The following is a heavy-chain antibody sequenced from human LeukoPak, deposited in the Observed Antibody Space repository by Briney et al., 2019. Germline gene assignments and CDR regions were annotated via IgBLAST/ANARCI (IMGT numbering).Heavy chain of an antibody. V-gene: IGHV3-20*04. J-gene: IGHJ4*02. D-gene: IGHD3-3*01. CDR1: GFTFDDYG. Sequence: GGSLRLSCAASGFTFDDYGMSSVRQAPGKGLELVSGINWNGGSTGYADSVKGRFTISRDNAKTSLYLQMNSLRAEDTALYYCARSPLEWLLYGDSYYFDYWGQGTLVTVSS. CDR2: INWNGGST. CDR3: ARSPLEWLLYGDSYYFDY.